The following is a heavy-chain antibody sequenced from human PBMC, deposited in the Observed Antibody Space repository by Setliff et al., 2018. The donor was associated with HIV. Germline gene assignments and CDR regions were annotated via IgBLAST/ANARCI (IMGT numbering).Heavy chain of an antibody. CDR2: ISYDGSEK. V-gene: IGHV3-30*18. J-gene: IGHJ4*02. CDR1: GFSFSSYG. Sequence: LRLSCAASGFSFSSYGMHWVRQAPGKGLEWVAVISYDGSEKYYAGSVKGRFTISRDNSKNTLYLQMNSLGADDTAMYYCAKDQGHTAMAYVDNWGQGTLVTVPQ. D-gene: IGHD5-18*01. CDR3: AKDQGHTAMAYVDN.